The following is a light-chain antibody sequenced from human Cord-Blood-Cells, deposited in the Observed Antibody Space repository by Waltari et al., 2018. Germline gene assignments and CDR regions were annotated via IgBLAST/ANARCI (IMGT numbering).Light chain of an antibody. V-gene: IGKV1-5*03. CDR3: QQYNSYSGT. CDR1: QSISSW. Sequence: DIQITQSPSTLSASVGDRVTITCRASQSISSWLAWYQQKTGKAPKLLIYKASSLESGVPSRFSGSGSGTEFTLTISSLQPDDFATYYYQQYNSYSGTFGQGTKLEIK. J-gene: IGKJ2*01. CDR2: KAS.